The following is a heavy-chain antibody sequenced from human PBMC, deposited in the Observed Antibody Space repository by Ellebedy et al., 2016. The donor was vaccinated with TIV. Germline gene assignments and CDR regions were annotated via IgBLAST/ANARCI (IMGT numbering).Heavy chain of an antibody. J-gene: IGHJ3*02. CDR3: ARDYSLGMPGAFEI. V-gene: IGHV3-21*01. D-gene: IGHD2-15*01. CDR2: VSSNSAYI. CDR1: GFTFRSYS. Sequence: PGGSLRLSCAASGFTFRSYSMNWVRQAPGKGLEWVSTVSSNSAYIYYADSVRGRFTVSRDNAKNSLYLQMNSMRAEDTAVYYCARDYSLGMPGAFEIWGQGTMVTVSS.